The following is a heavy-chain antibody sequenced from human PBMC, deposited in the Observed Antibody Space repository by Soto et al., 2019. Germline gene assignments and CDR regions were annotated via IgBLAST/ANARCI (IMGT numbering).Heavy chain of an antibody. J-gene: IGHJ4*02. V-gene: IGHV3-49*04. CDR1: GFTFVDYS. CDR2: IRSKGYGGTT. D-gene: IGHD5-12*01. Sequence: GGSLRLSCTGSGFTFVDYSMTWVRQAPGKGLEWVGFIRSKGYGGTTEYAASVKGRFTISRDDSKSIAYLQMNSLKTEDTAVYYCTRKRDGYNLLFDFWGQGTLVTVSS. CDR3: TRKRDGYNLLFDF.